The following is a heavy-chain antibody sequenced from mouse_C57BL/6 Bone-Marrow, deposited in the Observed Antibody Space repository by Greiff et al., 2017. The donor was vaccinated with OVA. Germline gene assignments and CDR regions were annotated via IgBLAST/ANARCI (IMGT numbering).Heavy chain of an antibody. D-gene: IGHD4-1*01. CDR2: ISNGGGST. CDR3: ARLANWDAWFAY. Sequence: EVMLVESGGGLVQPGGSLKLSCAASGFTFSDYYMYWVRQTPEKRLEWVAYISNGGGSTYYPDTVKGRFTISRDNAKNTLYLQMSRLKSEDTAMYYCARLANWDAWFAYWGQGTLVTVSA. J-gene: IGHJ3*01. V-gene: IGHV5-12*01. CDR1: GFTFSDYY.